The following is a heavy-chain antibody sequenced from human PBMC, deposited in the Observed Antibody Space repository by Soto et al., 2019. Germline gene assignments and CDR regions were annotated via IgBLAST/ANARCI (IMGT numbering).Heavy chain of an antibody. D-gene: IGHD2-2*01. Sequence: TGGSLRLSCAASGFTFSSYEMNWVRRSPGKGLEWVSYISSSGSTIYYADSVKGRFTISRDNAKNSLYLQMNSLRAEDTAVYYCARALWTPRYCSSTSCYWDVWGQGTTVTVSS. CDR2: ISSSGSTI. J-gene: IGHJ6*02. V-gene: IGHV3-48*03. CDR3: ARALWTPRYCSSTSCYWDV. CDR1: GFTFSSYE.